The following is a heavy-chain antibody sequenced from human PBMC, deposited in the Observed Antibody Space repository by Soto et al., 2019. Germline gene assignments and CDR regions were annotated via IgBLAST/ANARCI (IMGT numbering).Heavy chain of an antibody. Sequence: GGSLRLSCAASGFTFSSYSMSWVRQAPGKGLEWVSVISGGGGSTYYADSVKGRFTISRDNSQETLYLQMNSLRAEDTAVYYCAKDVYGSTIYYLDFWGQGTLVTVSS. V-gene: IGHV3-23*01. CDR1: GFTFSSYS. J-gene: IGHJ4*02. D-gene: IGHD6-13*01. CDR3: AKDVYGSTIYYLDF. CDR2: ISGGGGST.